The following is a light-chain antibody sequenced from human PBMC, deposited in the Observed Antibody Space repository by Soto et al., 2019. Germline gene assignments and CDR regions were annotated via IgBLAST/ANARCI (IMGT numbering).Light chain of an antibody. J-gene: IGLJ2*01. CDR3: SSYTSSSTLVV. V-gene: IGLV2-14*01. CDR1: SSDVGGYNY. CDR2: DVX. Sequence: QSALTQPASVSGSPGQSITISCTGTSSDVGGYNYVSWYQQHPGKAPKLMIYDVXNRPSXVXNRFSGSKSGNTASLTISGXXXXXXXXYYCSSYTSSSTLVVFGGGTKLTVL.